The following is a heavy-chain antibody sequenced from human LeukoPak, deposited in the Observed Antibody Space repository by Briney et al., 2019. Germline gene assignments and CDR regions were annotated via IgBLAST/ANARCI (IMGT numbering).Heavy chain of an antibody. J-gene: IGHJ6*03. CDR2: NSSSSSYI. CDR1: GFTFSSYS. Sequence: KSGGSLRLSCAASGFTFSSYSMNWVRQAPGKGLEWVSSNSSSSSYIYYADSVKGRFTISRDNAKNSLYLQMNSLRAEDMALYYCAKGDYYYYYYMDVWGKGTTVTVSS. D-gene: IGHD3-16*01. V-gene: IGHV3-21*04. CDR3: AKGDYYYYYYMDV.